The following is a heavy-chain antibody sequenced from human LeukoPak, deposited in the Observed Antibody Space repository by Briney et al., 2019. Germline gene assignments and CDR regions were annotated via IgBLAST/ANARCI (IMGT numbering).Heavy chain of an antibody. J-gene: IGHJ6*02. Sequence: SVEVSCKASGGTFSSYGISWVRQAPGQGLEWMGGIIPIFGTAKYAQKFQGRVTIIADESTSTAHMELSSLRSEDTAVYYCARGGDSLYYYYGMDVWGQGTTVTVSS. V-gene: IGHV1-69*13. D-gene: IGHD2-21*02. CDR1: GGTFSSYG. CDR3: ARGGDSLYYYYGMDV. CDR2: IIPIFGTA.